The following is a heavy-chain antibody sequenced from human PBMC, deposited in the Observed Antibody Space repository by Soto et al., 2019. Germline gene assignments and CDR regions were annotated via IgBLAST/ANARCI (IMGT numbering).Heavy chain of an antibody. D-gene: IGHD3-16*02. CDR3: ARLYGLDAFDF. J-gene: IGHJ3*01. CDR1: GGSISSYY. CDR2: IFYSGST. Sequence: QVQLQESGPGLVKPSETLSLTCTVSGGSISSYYWSWIRQPPGKGLEWIGYIFYSGSTNYNPSLKSRGTISVDTSKNQFSLKLSSVTAADTAVYYCARLYGLDAFDFWGQGTIVTVSS. V-gene: IGHV4-59*08.